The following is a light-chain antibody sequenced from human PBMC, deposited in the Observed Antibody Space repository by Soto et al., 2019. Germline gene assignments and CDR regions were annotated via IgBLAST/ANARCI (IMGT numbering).Light chain of an antibody. Sequence: DIQMTQFPSSLSASVGDRVTITCRASQDISTKVAWYQQKPEKAPKSLIYAASNLQSGVPSRFSGSGSGTVFTLTITRLQPEDFATYYCQQYNTYPLTFGGGTKVDIK. CDR1: QDISTK. CDR2: AAS. CDR3: QQYNTYPLT. J-gene: IGKJ4*01. V-gene: IGKV1D-16*01.